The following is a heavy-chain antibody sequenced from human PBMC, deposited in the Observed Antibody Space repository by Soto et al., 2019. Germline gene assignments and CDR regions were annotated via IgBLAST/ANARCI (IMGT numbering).Heavy chain of an antibody. D-gene: IGHD3-10*02. V-gene: IGHV3-74*01. CDR1: GFTFTTYW. J-gene: IGHJ4*02. CDR3: LSDQATYVLAVFNY. Sequence: EVQLVESGGGLVQPGGSLRLSCEASGFTFTTYWMHWVRQVPGKGLVWVSRINVDGSTTGYVDSVKGRFTISRDNAKNTLYLQMHSLRAQDTAVYYFLSDQATYVLAVFNYWGQGTQVTVSS. CDR2: INVDGSTT.